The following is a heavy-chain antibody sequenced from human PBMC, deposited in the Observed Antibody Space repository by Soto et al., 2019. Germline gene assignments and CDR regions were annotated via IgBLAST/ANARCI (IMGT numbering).Heavy chain of an antibody. CDR3: ARDRFGSGRDNWFDP. Sequence: GGSLRLSCAASGFTFSSHSMNWVRQAPGKGLEWVAVIWYDGSNKYYADSVKGRFTISRDNSKNTLYLQMNSLRAEDTAVYYCARDRFGSGRDNWFDPWGQGTLVTVSS. CDR1: GFTFSSHS. V-gene: IGHV3-33*08. CDR2: IWYDGSNK. J-gene: IGHJ5*02. D-gene: IGHD2-15*01.